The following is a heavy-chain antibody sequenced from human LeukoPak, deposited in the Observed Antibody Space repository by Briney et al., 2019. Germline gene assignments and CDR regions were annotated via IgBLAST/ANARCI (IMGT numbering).Heavy chain of an antibody. CDR2: IYYSGST. D-gene: IGHD6-6*01. CDR1: GGSISSHY. J-gene: IGHJ6*03. CDR3: ARGYSSSSGSYYYYYYMDV. V-gene: IGHV4-59*11. Sequence: SETLSLTCTVSGGSISSHYWSWIRQPPGKGLEWIGYIYYSGSTNYNPSLKSRVTISVDTSKNQFSLKLSSVTAADTAVYYCARGYSSSSGSYYYYYYMDVWGKGTTVTVSS.